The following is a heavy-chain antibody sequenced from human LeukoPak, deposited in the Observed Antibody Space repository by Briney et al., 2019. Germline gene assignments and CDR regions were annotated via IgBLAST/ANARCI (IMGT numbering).Heavy chain of an antibody. Sequence: GGSLRLSCAASGITASSYAMTWVRQAPGKGLEGVSSIRGSGDRTMYADSVKGRFTISRDNFKNTLYLQMNSQRAEDTAVYHCAKDPNGDYIGAFDMWGQGTMVTVSS. CDR2: IRGSGDRT. CDR1: GITASSYA. V-gene: IGHV3-23*01. D-gene: IGHD4-17*01. CDR3: AKDPNGDYIGAFDM. J-gene: IGHJ3*02.